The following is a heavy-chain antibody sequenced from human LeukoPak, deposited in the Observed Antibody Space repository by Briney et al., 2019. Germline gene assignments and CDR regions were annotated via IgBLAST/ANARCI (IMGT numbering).Heavy chain of an antibody. CDR2: IYYSGNT. CDR1: GGSVSSTSYF. CDR3: ARGDPSVFDY. V-gene: IGHV4-61*01. J-gene: IGHJ4*02. Sequence: ETLSLTCTVSGGSVSSTSYFWSWIRQPPGKGLEWIGYIYYSGNTHYNPSLKSRVTISIDTSKNQFSLRLSSVTAADTAVYYCARGDPSVFDYWGQGTLVTVSS.